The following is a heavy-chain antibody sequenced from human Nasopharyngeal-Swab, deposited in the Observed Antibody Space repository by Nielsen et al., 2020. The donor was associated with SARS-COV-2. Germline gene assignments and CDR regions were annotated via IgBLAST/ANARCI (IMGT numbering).Heavy chain of an antibody. J-gene: IGHJ4*02. D-gene: IGHD3-22*01. CDR2: ISGSGGST. CDR3: AKAPTYYYDSSGYYGYFDY. Sequence: VRQAPGEGLEWVSAISGSGGSTYYADYVKGRFTISRDNSKNTLYLQMNSLRAEDTAVYYCAKAPTYYYDSSGYYGYFDYWGQGTLVTVSS. V-gene: IGHV3-23*01.